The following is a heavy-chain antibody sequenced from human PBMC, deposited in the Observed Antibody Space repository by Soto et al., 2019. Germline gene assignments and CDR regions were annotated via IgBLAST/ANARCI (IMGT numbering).Heavy chain of an antibody. J-gene: IGHJ4*02. CDR1: GFTFSNYA. CDR2: ITGSGVST. D-gene: IGHD6-13*01. CDR3: AKGIAAAVDY. Sequence: GGSLRLSCAASGFTFSNYAMNWVRQAPGKGLEWVSAITGSGVSTYYADSVKGRLTISRDNSKNTLYLQMNSLRAEDTAVYFCAKGIAAAVDYWGQGTLVTVSS. V-gene: IGHV3-23*01.